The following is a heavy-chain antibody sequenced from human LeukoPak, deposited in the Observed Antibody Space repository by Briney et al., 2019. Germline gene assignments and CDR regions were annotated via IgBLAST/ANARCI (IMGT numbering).Heavy chain of an antibody. CDR2: TYYRSKWYN. J-gene: IGHJ4*02. V-gene: IGHV6-1*01. CDR1: GDSVSSNSAA. CDR3: AGFSLWFGELEFDY. D-gene: IGHD3-10*01. Sequence: SQTLSLTCAISGDSVSSNSAAWNWIRQSPSRGLEWLGRTYYRSKWYNDYAVSVKSRITINPDTSKNQFSLQLNSVTPEDTAVYYCAGFSLWFGELEFDYWGQGTLVTVSS.